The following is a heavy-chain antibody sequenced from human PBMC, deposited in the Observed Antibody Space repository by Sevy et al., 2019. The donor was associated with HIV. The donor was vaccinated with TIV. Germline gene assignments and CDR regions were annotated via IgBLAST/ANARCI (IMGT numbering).Heavy chain of an antibody. Sequence: ASVKVSCKAFGYTFTDYYMNWVRQAPGQGLEWMGWINPNNGGTKYAQKFQGRVTMTRDTSISTVYMELSRLRSDDTAVYYCAKDNSGADYWGQGTLVTVSS. CDR2: INPNNGGT. J-gene: IGHJ4*02. CDR3: AKDNSGADY. D-gene: IGHD3-22*01. V-gene: IGHV1-2*02. CDR1: GYTFTDYY.